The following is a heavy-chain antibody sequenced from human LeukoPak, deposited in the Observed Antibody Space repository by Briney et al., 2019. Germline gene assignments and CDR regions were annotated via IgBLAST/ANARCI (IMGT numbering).Heavy chain of an antibody. CDR3: ARDLRITMVRGVDLDY. Sequence: GGSLRLSCAASGFTFSSYWMSWVRQAPGEGLEWVANIKQDGSEKYYVDSVKGRFTISRDNAKNSLYLQMNSPRAEDTAVYYCARDLRITMVRGVDLDYWGQGTLVTVSS. CDR2: IKQDGSEK. V-gene: IGHV3-7*04. CDR1: GFTFSSYW. D-gene: IGHD3-10*01. J-gene: IGHJ4*02.